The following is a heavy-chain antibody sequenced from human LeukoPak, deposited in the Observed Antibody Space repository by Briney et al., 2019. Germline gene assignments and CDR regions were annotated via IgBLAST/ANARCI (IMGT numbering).Heavy chain of an antibody. V-gene: IGHV4-34*01. CDR2: INHSGST. CDR1: GGSFSGYY. Sequence: SETMSLTCAVYGGSFSGYYWSWIRQPPGKGLEWIGEINHSGSTNYNPSLKSRVTISVDTSKNQFSLKLSSVTAADTAVYYCARGARGTMVRGVIFRYWGQGTLVTVSS. CDR3: ARGARGTMVRGVIFRY. J-gene: IGHJ4*02. D-gene: IGHD3-10*01.